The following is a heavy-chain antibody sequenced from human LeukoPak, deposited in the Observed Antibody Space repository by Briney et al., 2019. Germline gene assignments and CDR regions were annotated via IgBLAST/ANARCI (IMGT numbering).Heavy chain of an antibody. J-gene: IGHJ4*02. D-gene: IGHD6-13*01. V-gene: IGHV1-8*01. CDR3: ARGAKWQQLKLDY. CDR2: TNPNSGNT. CDR1: GYTFTSYD. Sequence: ASVKVSCKASGYTFTSYDINWVRQATGQGLEWMGWTNPNSGNTGYAQKFQGRVTITRNTSISTAYMELSSLRSEDTAVYYCARGAKWQQLKLDYWGQGTLVTVSS.